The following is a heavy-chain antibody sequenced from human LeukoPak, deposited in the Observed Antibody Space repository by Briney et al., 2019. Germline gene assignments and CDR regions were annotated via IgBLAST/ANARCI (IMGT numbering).Heavy chain of an antibody. Sequence: ASVKVSCKASGYTFTGYYMHWVRQAPGQGLEWMGWINPNSGGTNYAQKFQGRVTMTRDTSISTAYMELSSLRSDDTAVYYCARVPEGVVVNLDYWGQGTLVTVSS. J-gene: IGHJ4*02. D-gene: IGHD3-22*01. CDR3: ARVPEGVVVNLDY. CDR1: GYTFTGYY. V-gene: IGHV1-2*02. CDR2: INPNSGGT.